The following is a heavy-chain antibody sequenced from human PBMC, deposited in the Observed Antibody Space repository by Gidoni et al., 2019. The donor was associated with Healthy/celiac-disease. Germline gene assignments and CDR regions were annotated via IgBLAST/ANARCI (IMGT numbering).Heavy chain of an antibody. D-gene: IGHD2-21*02. CDR3: ARSAYCGGDCYETLYYYYYMDV. J-gene: IGHJ6*03. CDR1: GFTFSSYS. V-gene: IGHV3-48*01. CDR2: ISSSSSTI. Sequence: EVQLVESGGGLVQPGGSLRLSCAASGFTFSSYSMNWVRQAPGKGLGWVSYISSSSSTIYYADSVKGRFTISRDNAKNSLYLQMNSLRAEDTAVYYCARSAYCGGDCYETLYYYYYMDVWGKGTTVTVSS.